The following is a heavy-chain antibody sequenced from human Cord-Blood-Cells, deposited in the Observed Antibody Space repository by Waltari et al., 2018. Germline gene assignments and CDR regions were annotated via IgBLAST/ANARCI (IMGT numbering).Heavy chain of an antibody. J-gene: IGHJ4*02. CDR3: AKETYGDYY. Sequence: EVQLVESGGGLVQPGRSLRLSCAASGFTFDDYALHWVRQAPGKGLECVLGISWNSGSIGYAESVKGRFTISRDNAKTSLYLQMNSLRAEDTALYYCAKETYGDYYWGQGTLVTVSS. D-gene: IGHD4-17*01. CDR1: GFTFDDYA. V-gene: IGHV3-9*01. CDR2: ISWNSGSI.